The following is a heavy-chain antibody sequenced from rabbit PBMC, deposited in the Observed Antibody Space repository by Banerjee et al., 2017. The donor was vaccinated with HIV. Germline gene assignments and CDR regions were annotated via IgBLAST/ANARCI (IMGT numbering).Heavy chain of an antibody. CDR3: TRSRAFDGSDTYLGAFDP. V-gene: IGHV1S45*01. D-gene: IGHD1-1*01. J-gene: IGHJ2*01. Sequence: QEQLEESGGDLVKPEGSLTLTCTASGFSFSSSYYMCWVRQAPGKGLECIGCIYTGSGSTYYASWAKGRFTVSKTSSTTVTLQMTSLTAADTATYFCTRSRAFDGSDTYLGAFDPWGQGTLVTVS. CDR2: IYTGSGST. CDR1: GFSFSSSYY.